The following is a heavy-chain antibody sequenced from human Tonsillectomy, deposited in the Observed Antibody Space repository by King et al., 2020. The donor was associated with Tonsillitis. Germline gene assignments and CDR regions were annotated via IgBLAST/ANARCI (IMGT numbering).Heavy chain of an antibody. D-gene: IGHD4-17*01. CDR1: GFTFTNYT. J-gene: IGHJ4*02. V-gene: IGHV3-23*04. CDR2: ISGSGGST. CDR3: AKDRVTTFDRIFDY. Sequence: VQLVESGGGLVQPGGSLRLSCAASGFTFTNYTMSWVRQAPGKGLEWVSGISGSGGSTYYADSVKGRFTISRDNSKNTLYLQMNRLRAEDTAVYYCAKDRVTTFDRIFDYWGQGTLVTVSS.